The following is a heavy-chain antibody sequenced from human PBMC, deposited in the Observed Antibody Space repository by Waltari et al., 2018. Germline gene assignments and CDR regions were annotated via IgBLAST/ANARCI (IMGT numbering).Heavy chain of an antibody. D-gene: IGHD4-4*01. CDR1: GGSISSHY. Sequence: QAQLQESGPGLVKPSATLSLTRTVSGGSISSHYRSWIRQPPGKGLEWIGYIYYSGSTNYNPSLKSRVTISVDTSKNQFSLKLSSVTAADTAVYYCARGNSPVAFDYWGQGTLVTVSS. V-gene: IGHV4-59*11. CDR2: IYYSGST. J-gene: IGHJ4*02. CDR3: ARGNSPVAFDY.